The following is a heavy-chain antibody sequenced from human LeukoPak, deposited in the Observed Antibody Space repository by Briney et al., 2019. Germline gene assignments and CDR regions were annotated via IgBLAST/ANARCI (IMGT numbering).Heavy chain of an antibody. V-gene: IGHV3-23*01. CDR1: GFTFSSYA. D-gene: IGHD2-2*01. Sequence: GGSLRLSCAASGFTFSSYAMSWVRQAPGKGLEWVSAISGSGGSTYYADSVKGRFTISRDNSKNTLYLQMNSLRAEDTAVYYCAKEAKGARIVVVPAATPNWFDRWGQGTLVTVSS. CDR2: ISGSGGST. J-gene: IGHJ5*02. CDR3: AKEAKGARIVVVPAATPNWFDR.